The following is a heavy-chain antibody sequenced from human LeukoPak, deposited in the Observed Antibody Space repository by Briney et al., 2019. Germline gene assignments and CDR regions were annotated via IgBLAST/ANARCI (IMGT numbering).Heavy chain of an antibody. CDR3: ARVRGGRSWYYYGMDV. Sequence: PGGSLRLSCAASGFTFSNFAMHWVRQAPGKGLEWVAVISYDGDNKYYADSVKGQFTISRDNSKDRLYLQMNSLRPEDTAMYYCARVRGGRSWYYYGMDVWGRGTTVTVSS. J-gene: IGHJ6*02. V-gene: IGHV3-30-3*01. CDR1: GFTFSNFA. D-gene: IGHD3-16*01. CDR2: ISYDGDNK.